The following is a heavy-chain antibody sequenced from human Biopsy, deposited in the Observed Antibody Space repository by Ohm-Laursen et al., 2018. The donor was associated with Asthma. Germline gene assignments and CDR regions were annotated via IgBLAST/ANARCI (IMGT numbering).Heavy chain of an antibody. CDR3: ARDVMEWYLPAFDF. CDR1: GFTFSNYG. CDR2: VTYDGISQ. J-gene: IGHJ4*02. V-gene: IGHV3-30*03. D-gene: IGHD3-3*01. Sequence: RSLRLSCAASGFTFSNYGMHWVRQVAGKGLDWVAVVTYDGISQYYADSVNGRFTVSRDDSKNTLYLQMNSLRPDDTAVYYCARDVMEWYLPAFDFWGQGTLVTVSS.